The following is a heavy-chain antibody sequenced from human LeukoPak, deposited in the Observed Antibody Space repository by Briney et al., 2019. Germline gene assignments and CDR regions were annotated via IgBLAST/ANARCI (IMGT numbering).Heavy chain of an antibody. Sequence: PGESLRLSCAASGVTFSSYSMNWVRQAPGTGLEWVSYSSSSSSTIYYADSVKGRFTISRDNAKNSLYLQMNSLRAEDTAVYYCARGRSMVRGVQIKYYYYYYMDVWGKGTTVTVSS. CDR1: GVTFSSYS. CDR2: SSSSSSTI. D-gene: IGHD3-10*01. CDR3: ARGRSMVRGVQIKYYYYYYMDV. V-gene: IGHV3-48*01. J-gene: IGHJ6*03.